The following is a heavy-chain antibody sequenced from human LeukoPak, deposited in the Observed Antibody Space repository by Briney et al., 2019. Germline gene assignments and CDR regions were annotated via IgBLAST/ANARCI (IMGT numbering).Heavy chain of an antibody. CDR2: MNPNSGNT. V-gene: IGHV1-8*01. D-gene: IGHD3-10*01. CDR3: ARAVMVRGVISWFDP. Sequence: GASVKVSCKASGYTFTSYDINWVRQATGQGLEWMGWMNPNSGNTGYAQKFQGRVTMTRNTSISTAYMELSSLRSEDTAVYYCARAVMVRGVISWFDPWGQGTLVTVSS. CDR1: GYTFTSYD. J-gene: IGHJ5*02.